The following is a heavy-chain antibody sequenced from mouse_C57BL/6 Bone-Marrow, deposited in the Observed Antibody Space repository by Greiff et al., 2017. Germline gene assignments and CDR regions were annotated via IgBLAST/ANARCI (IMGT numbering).Heavy chain of an antibody. V-gene: IGHV1-50*01. CDR3: ASFYYYGSSSYYAMDY. CDR2: IDPSDSYT. CDR1: GYTFTSYW. Sequence: VQLQQPGAELVKPGASVKLSCKASGYTFTSYWMQWVKQRPGQGLEWIGEIDPSDSYTNYNQKFKGTATLTVDTSSSTAYMQLSSLTSEDSAVYYCASFYYYGSSSYYAMDYWGQGTSVTVSS. D-gene: IGHD1-1*01. J-gene: IGHJ4*01.